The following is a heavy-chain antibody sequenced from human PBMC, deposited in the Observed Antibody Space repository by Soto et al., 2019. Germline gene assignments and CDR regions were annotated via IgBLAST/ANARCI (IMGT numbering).Heavy chain of an antibody. CDR2: IYYSGST. CDR1: GGSITSYY. D-gene: IGHD2-2*01. J-gene: IGHJ4*02. CDR3: ARVGGYCISTSCYAPFDY. Sequence: SETLSLTCTVSGGSITSYYWSWIRQPPGKGLEWIGYIYYSGSTNYNPSLKSRVTISVDTSKNQFSLKLSSVTAADTAVYYCARVGGYCISTSCYAPFDYWGQGTLVTVS. V-gene: IGHV4-59*01.